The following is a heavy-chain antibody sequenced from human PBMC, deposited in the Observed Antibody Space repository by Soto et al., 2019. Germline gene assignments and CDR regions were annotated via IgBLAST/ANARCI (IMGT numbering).Heavy chain of an antibody. CDR3: VRDDRWAFDF. V-gene: IGHV3-48*02. CDR2: ISIGSGSI. D-gene: IGHD3-22*01. J-gene: IGHJ3*01. Sequence: EVHLVESGGGLVQPGGSLRVSCAASGFTFSNYAMNCVRQAPGKGLEWVSYISIGSGSIFYADSVKGRFTISRDDAKNSLYLRMNTLRDEDTAVYYCVRDDRWAFDFWGQGTMVTVSS. CDR1: GFTFSNYA.